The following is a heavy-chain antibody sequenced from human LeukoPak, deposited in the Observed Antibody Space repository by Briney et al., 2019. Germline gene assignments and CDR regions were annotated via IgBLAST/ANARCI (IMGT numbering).Heavy chain of an antibody. J-gene: IGHJ4*02. Sequence: GGSLRLSCAASGFTLGDYDTHWVRQAPGRGPEWVSSISSNSDTIAYAEPVKGRFTVSRDNTINSLYLQMDSLRVEDTALYYCLTSSFDHWGQGTLVTVSS. CDR1: GFTLGDYD. V-gene: IGHV3-9*01. CDR2: ISSNSDTI. CDR3: LTSSFDH.